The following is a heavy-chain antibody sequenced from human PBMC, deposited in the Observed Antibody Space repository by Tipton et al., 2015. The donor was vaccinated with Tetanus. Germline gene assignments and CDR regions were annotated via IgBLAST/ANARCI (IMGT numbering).Heavy chain of an antibody. CDR2: IYYGGAT. CDR3: ARGGSSVGP. D-gene: IGHD3-10*01. J-gene: IGHJ5*02. CDR1: GGSVNSGTYY. Sequence: TLSLTCSVSGGSVNSGTYYWSWIRQPPGKGLEWLGDIYYGGATQYNPSLESRVTMSVDTSKNQFSLKLRSVSAADTAVYYCARGGSSVGPWGQGTQVSVSS. V-gene: IGHV4-61*01.